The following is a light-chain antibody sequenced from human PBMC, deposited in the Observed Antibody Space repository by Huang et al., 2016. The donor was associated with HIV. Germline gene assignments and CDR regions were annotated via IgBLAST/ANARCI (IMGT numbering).Light chain of an antibody. V-gene: IGKV1-33*01. CDR2: GAS. Sequence: IQMTQSPASLSAYVGHRVTISCQANQDIRSDLNWYQQKPGKAPRLLIYGASNLQAGVPTRFSGNGSGTDFTITISRLQSEDIATYYCQQYDSLYTFGQGTRLEIK. CDR1: QDIRSD. CDR3: QQYDSLYT. J-gene: IGKJ2*01.